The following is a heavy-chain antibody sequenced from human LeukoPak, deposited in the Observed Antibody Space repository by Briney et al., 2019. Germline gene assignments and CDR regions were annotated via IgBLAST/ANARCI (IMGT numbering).Heavy chain of an antibody. D-gene: IGHD3-22*01. V-gene: IGHV3-30*02. J-gene: IGHJ4*02. CDR3: ASDYYDSSADY. CDR1: GFTFSTYG. Sequence: PGGSLRLSCAASGFTFSTYGMHWVRQAPGKGLEWVAFIRYDGINKYSADSVKGRLTISRDNSKNTLYLQMNSLRAEDTAVYYCASDYYDSSADYWGQGTLVTVSS. CDR2: IRYDGINK.